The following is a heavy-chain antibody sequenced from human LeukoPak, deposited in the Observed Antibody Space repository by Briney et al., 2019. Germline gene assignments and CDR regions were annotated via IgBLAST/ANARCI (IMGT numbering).Heavy chain of an antibody. J-gene: IGHJ5*02. V-gene: IGHV4-39*07. CDR2: INHSGST. CDR3: ARFSRFTGYNWFDH. CDR1: GGSISSSSYY. D-gene: IGHD3-3*01. Sequence: SETLSLTCSVSGGSISSSSYYWGWIRQPPGKGLEWIGEINHSGSTNYNPSLKSRVTISVDTSKNQFSLKLSSVTAADTAVYYCARFSRFTGYNWFDHWGQGTLVTVSS.